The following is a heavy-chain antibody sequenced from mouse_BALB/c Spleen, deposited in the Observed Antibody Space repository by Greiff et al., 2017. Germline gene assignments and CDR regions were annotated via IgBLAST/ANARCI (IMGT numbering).Heavy chain of an antibody. CDR2: ISYDGSN. D-gene: IGHD2-1*01. J-gene: IGHJ1*01. CDR1: GYSITSGYY. CDR3: ARAYGNYVWYFDV. V-gene: IGHV3-6*02. Sequence: EVKLQESGPGLVKPSQSLSLTCSVTGYSITSGYYWNWIRQFPGNKLEWMGYISYDGSNNYNPSLKNRISITRDTSKNQFFLKLNSVTTEDTATYYCARAYGNYVWYFDVWGAGTTVTVSS.